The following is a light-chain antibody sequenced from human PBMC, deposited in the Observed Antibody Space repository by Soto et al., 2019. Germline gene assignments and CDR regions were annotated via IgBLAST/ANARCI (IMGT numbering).Light chain of an antibody. V-gene: IGLV2-23*02. CDR2: EVS. Sequence: QSPLTQPASVSGSRGQSITISCTGTSSNVGSYNFVSWYRQYPGKAPELIIYEVSQRPSTFFNRFSGSKSGNTASLTISGLQSDDEADYYCCSYAGNNALVFGGGTKVTVL. CDR1: SSNVGSYNF. CDR3: CSYAGNNALV. J-gene: IGLJ3*02.